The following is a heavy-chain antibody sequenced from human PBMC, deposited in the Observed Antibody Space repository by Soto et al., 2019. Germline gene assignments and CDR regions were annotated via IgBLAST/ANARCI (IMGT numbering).Heavy chain of an antibody. D-gene: IGHD3-10*01. CDR2: ISYDGSNK. CDR1: GFTFSSYG. J-gene: IGHJ4*02. V-gene: IGHV3-30*18. Sequence: QVQLVESGGGVVQPGKSLRLSCAGSGFTFSSYGMDWVRQAPGKGLEWVAVISYDGSNKYYADSVKGRFTISGDNSKNTLYLQMSSLRADATVVYYCAKDRMGAGVRGYFDYWGQVTLVTVSS. CDR3: AKDRMGAGVRGYFDY.